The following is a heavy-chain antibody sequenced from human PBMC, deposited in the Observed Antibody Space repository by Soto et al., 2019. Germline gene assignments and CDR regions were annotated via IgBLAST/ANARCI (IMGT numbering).Heavy chain of an antibody. CDR1: GGSISSSTYY. D-gene: IGHD3-10*01. CDR2: IYYSGST. Sequence: SETLSLTCPVSGGSISSSTYYWGWIRQPPGKGLEWIGYIYYSGSTNYNPSLKSRVTISVDTSKNQFSLKLSSVTAADTAVYYCARDGLVRGIDYYYYYGMDVWGQGTTVTVSS. V-gene: IGHV4-39*07. CDR3: ARDGLVRGIDYYYYYGMDV. J-gene: IGHJ6*02.